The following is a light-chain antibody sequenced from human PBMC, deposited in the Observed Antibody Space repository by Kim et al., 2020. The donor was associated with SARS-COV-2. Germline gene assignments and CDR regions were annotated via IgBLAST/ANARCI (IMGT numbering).Light chain of an antibody. CDR3: QQYYSTPNT. Sequence: MGTINCKSSQTILYSSNNKNVLAWYQQKPGQPHKLLIYWASTRVSGVPDRFSGSESGTDFTLTISSLQAEDVAVYYCQQYYSTPNTFGQGTKLEI. CDR1: QTILYSSNNKNV. CDR2: WAS. V-gene: IGKV4-1*01. J-gene: IGKJ2*01.